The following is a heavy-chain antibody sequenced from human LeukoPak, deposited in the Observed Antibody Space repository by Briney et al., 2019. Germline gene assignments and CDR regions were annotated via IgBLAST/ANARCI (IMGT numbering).Heavy chain of an antibody. V-gene: IGHV3-9*01. CDR3: VKDIVDTSGYKGDAFDI. CDR1: GITVSANY. J-gene: IGHJ3*02. CDR2: INWSSDRI. D-gene: IGHD3-22*01. Sequence: GGSLRLSCAASGITVSANYMSWVRQAPGKGLEWVSSINWSSDRIGHADSVKGRFTISRDNAKNSLYLQMNSLRAEDTALYYCVKDIVDTSGYKGDAFDIWGQGTMVTVSS.